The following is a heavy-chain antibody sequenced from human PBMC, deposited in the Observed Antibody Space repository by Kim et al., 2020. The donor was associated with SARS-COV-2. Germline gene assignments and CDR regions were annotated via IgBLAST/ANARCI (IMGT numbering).Heavy chain of an antibody. Sequence: SETLSLTCTVSGGSINSGDYYWSWIRQPPGKGLEWIGYIYYSGSTYYNPSLKSRVTISVDTSKNQFSLKLSSVTAADTAVYYCASSPAPFYYYYYMDVWGKGTTVTVSS. D-gene: IGHD6-25*01. V-gene: IGHV4-30-4*01. CDR2: IYYSGST. J-gene: IGHJ6*03. CDR3: ASSPAPFYYYYYMDV. CDR1: GGSINSGDYY.